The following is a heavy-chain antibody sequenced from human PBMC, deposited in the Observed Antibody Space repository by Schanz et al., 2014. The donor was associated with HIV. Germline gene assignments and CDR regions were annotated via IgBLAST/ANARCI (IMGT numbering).Heavy chain of an antibody. CDR3: AKSRGDSWPYGMDV. D-gene: IGHD4-17*01. CDR1: GFSFSSYA. Sequence: EVQLLESGRGLLQPGGSLRLSCAASGFSFSSYAMSWVRQAPGKGLEWVSGISDTGVRTNYADSVKGRLTISRDNSENTLYLQMNSLRAEDTAVYYCAKSRGDSWPYGMDVWGQGTTVTVSS. V-gene: IGHV3-23*01. J-gene: IGHJ6*02. CDR2: ISDTGVRT.